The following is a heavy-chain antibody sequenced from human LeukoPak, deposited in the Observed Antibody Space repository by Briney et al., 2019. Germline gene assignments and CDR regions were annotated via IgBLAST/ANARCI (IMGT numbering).Heavy chain of an antibody. CDR2: ISSSSSTI. CDR3: ARDTGGSGI. V-gene: IGHV3-48*04. CDR1: GFTFSSYS. Sequence: GGSLRLSCAASGFTFSSYSMNWVRQAPGKGLEWVSYISSSSSTIYYADSVKGRFTISRDNAKNSLYLQMNSLRAEDTAVYYCARDTGGSGIWGQGTLVTASS. J-gene: IGHJ4*02. D-gene: IGHD3-10*01.